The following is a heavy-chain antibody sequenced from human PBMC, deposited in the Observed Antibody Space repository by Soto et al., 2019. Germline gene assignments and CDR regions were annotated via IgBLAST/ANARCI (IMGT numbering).Heavy chain of an antibody. CDR3: ARIRRAVAGYYYNGMDV. J-gene: IGHJ6*02. CDR2: IDWDDDK. D-gene: IGHD6-19*01. Sequence: SGPTLVNPTQTRTLTCTFSGFSLSTSGMCVSWIRQPPGKALEWLALIDWDDDKYYSTSLKTRLTISKDTSKNQVVLTMTNMDPVDTATYYCARIRRAVAGYYYNGMDVWCQGTTRTVS. CDR1: GFSLSTSGMC. V-gene: IGHV2-70*01.